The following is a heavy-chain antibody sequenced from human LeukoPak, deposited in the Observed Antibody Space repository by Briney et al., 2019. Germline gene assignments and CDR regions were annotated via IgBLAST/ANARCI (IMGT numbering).Heavy chain of an antibody. CDR3: TRRPYSSSWYYFDY. J-gene: IGHJ4*02. Sequence: GGSLRLSCTVSGFTFSDYYMSWVRQAPGKGLEWLSYISSSGSMLYYADSVEGRFTISRDNAKNSLYLQMSSLRVEDTAVYYCTRRPYSSSWYYFDYWGQGTLVTVSS. CDR1: GFTFSDYY. CDR2: ISSSGSML. D-gene: IGHD6-13*01. V-gene: IGHV3-11*04.